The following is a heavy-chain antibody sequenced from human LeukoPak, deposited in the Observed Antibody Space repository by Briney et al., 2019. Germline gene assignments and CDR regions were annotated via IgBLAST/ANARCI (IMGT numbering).Heavy chain of an antibody. CDR1: GFTFSSYC. CDR3: ASGLYYYDYSGAKTDY. D-gene: IGHD3-22*01. V-gene: IGHV3-74*01. CDR2: INSDGSST. Sequence: GGSLRLSCAASGFTFSSYCMHWVRQAPGKGLVWVSRINSDGSSTSYADSVKGRFTISRDNAKNTLYLQMSSLRAEDTAVYYCASGLYYYDYSGAKTDYWGQGTLVTVSS. J-gene: IGHJ4*02.